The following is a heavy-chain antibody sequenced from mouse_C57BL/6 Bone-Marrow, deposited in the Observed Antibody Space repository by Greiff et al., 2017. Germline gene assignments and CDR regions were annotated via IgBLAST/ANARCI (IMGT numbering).Heavy chain of an antibody. CDR3: ARSTMVTTRPMDY. V-gene: IGHV5-6*01. Sequence: EVKVVESGGDLVKPGGSLKLSCAASGFTFSSYGMSWVRQTPDKRLEWVATISSGGSYTYYPDSVKGRFTISRDNAKNTLYLQMSSLKSEDTAMYYCARSTMVTTRPMDYWGQGTSVTVSS. D-gene: IGHD2-2*01. J-gene: IGHJ4*01. CDR1: GFTFSSYG. CDR2: ISSGGSYT.